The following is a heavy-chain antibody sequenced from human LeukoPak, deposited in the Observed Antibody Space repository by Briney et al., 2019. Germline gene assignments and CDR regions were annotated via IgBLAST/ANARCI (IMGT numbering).Heavy chain of an antibody. V-gene: IGHV3-11*05. CDR2: ISSSSSYT. Sequence: GGSLRLSCAASGFTFSDYYMSWIRQAPGKGLEWVSYISSSSSYTNYADSVKGRFTISRDNAKNSLYLQMNSLRADDTAVYYCARGRIWLGELWSYWGQGTLVTVSS. CDR1: GFTFSDYY. J-gene: IGHJ4*02. D-gene: IGHD3-10*01. CDR3: ARGRIWLGELWSY.